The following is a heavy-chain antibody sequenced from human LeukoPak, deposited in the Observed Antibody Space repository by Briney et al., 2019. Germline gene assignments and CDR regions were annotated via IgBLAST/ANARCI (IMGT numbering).Heavy chain of an antibody. CDR3: ARRSTIAAEDY. Sequence: SETLSLTCTVTGDSISLQYWNWIRQPPGKGLEWLGYISSSGNTNYHPSVNSRVTISRDTSKNQISLRLKCLTAADTAVYYCARRSTIAAEDYWGQGILVTVSS. CDR2: ISSSGNT. CDR1: GDSISLQY. V-gene: IGHV4-4*09. J-gene: IGHJ4*02. D-gene: IGHD6-6*01.